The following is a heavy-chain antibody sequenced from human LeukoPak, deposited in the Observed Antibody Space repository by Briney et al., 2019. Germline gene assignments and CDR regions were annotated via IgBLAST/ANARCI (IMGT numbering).Heavy chain of an antibody. CDR3: ARGGIGGMDV. Sequence: KPSETLSLTCAVYGGSFSGYYWSWIRQPPGKGLEWIGEINHSGSTNYNPSLKSRVSISVDTSKNQFSLKLTSLTAADTAVYYCARGGIGGMDVWGQGTTVTVS. J-gene: IGHJ6*02. CDR1: GGSFSGYY. V-gene: IGHV4-34*01. D-gene: IGHD1-14*01. CDR2: INHSGST.